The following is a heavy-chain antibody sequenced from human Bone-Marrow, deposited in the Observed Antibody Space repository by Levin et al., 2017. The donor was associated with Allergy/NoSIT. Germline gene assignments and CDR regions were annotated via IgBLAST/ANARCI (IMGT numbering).Heavy chain of an antibody. CDR2: ISYDGSHE. J-gene: IGHJ3*02. CDR1: GFIFRDYA. Sequence: PGGSLRLSCVGSGFIFRDYAMHWVRQAPGKGLEWLALISYDGSHEWFADSVKGRFTISRDNSQRTVYLQMNSLTTKDTAMYYCTRGASVHMSTMRAFDIWGQGTMAIVSS. D-gene: IGHD1-1*01. V-gene: IGHV3-30*04. CDR3: TRGASVHMSTMRAFDI.